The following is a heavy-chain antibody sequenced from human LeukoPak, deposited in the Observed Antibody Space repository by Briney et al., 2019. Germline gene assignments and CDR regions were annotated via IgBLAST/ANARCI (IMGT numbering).Heavy chain of an antibody. Sequence: GGSLRLSCADSGFAFSSYEMDWVRQAPGKGLEWVSCISSSGSTMYYADSVKGRFTISRDNAQNSLYLQMNSLRADDTAVYYCARSSSSWYMYYYYMDVWGKGTTVTVSS. V-gene: IGHV3-48*03. CDR2: ISSSGSTM. D-gene: IGHD6-13*01. CDR3: ARSSSSWYMYYYYMDV. J-gene: IGHJ6*03. CDR1: GFAFSSYE.